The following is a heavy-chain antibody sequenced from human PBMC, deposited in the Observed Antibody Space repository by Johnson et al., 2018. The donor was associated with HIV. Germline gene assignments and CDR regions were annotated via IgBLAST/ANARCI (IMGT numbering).Heavy chain of an antibody. CDR3: ARQLGSDAFDI. V-gene: IGHV3-30*04. J-gene: IGHJ3*02. CDR2: ISYDGSNK. D-gene: IGHD7-27*01. Sequence: QVQLVEYGGGVVQPGRSLRLSCAASGFTFSNFAMHWVRQAPGKGLEWVIVISYDGSNKYFADSVKGRFTISRDNSKNSLYLQMNSLRAEDTAVYYCARQLGSDAFDIWGQGTMVTVSS. CDR1: GFTFSNFA.